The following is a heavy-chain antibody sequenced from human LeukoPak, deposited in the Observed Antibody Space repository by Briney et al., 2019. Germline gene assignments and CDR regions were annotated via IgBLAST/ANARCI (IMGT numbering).Heavy chain of an antibody. D-gene: IGHD3-10*01. J-gene: IGHJ6*02. CDR1: GFTFSSYA. CDR3: AVHMVRGVPFRFYYYYGMDV. CDR2: ISGSGGST. Sequence: GGSLRLSCAASGFTFSSYAMSWVRQAPGKGLEWVSAISGSGGSTYYADSVKGRFTISRDNSKNTLYLQMNSLRAEDTAVYYCAVHMVRGVPFRFYYYYGMDVWGRGTTVTVSS. V-gene: IGHV3-23*01.